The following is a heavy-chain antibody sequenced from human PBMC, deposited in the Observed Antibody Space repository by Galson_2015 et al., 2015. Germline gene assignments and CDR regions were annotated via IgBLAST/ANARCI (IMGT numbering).Heavy chain of an antibody. D-gene: IGHD3-22*01. Sequence: TLSLTCTVSGGSVNTGGYYWSWIRYHPGKGLEWIGHVYYTGSTYYNPSLNSRVTLSVDTSKNQFSLKLSSATAADTAVYYCARSHPTGYYDSNDCQSFEYWGQGTLVTVSS. CDR2: VYYTGST. CDR1: GGSVNTGGYY. CDR3: ARSHPTGYYDSNDCQSFEY. J-gene: IGHJ4*02. V-gene: IGHV4-31*03.